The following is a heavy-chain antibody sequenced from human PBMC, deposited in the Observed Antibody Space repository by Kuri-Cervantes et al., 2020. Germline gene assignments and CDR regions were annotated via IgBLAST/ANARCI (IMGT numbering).Heavy chain of an antibody. CDR3: ARVGSPNWFDP. Sequence: SETLSLTCAVYGGSFSGYYWSWIRQPPGKGLEWIGYIYYSGSTNYNPSLKSRVTISVDTSKNQFSLKLSSVTAADTAVYYCARVGSPNWFDPWGQGTLVTVSS. J-gene: IGHJ5*02. V-gene: IGHV4-59*01. CDR2: IYYSGST. CDR1: GGSFSGYY. D-gene: IGHD6-6*01.